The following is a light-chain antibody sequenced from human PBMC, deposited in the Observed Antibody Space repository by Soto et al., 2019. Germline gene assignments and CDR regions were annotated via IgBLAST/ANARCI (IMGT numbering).Light chain of an antibody. CDR3: QQYETYLKT. J-gene: IGKJ1*01. CDR1: QGISKW. Sequence: DIYMTQSPSTLSASVGARVTITCRASQGISKWLAWHQQKPGKAPKLLIYAASNLESGVLSRFRGSGSGTEFTLTISSLQPEDFATYYCQQYETYLKTFGQGTKVDIK. V-gene: IGKV1-5*01. CDR2: AAS.